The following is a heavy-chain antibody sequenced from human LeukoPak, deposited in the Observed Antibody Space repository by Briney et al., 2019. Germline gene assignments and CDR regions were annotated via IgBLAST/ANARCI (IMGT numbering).Heavy chain of an antibody. D-gene: IGHD3-10*01. CDR2: ISYDVSNK. CDR3: AKEYLIWFGDFDAFDI. V-gene: IGHV3-30*18. Sequence: GGSLRLSCAASGFTFSTYGMHWVRQAPGKGLEWVAVISYDVSNKYYADSVKGRFTISRDNSKNTLYLQMNSLRAEDTAVYYCAKEYLIWFGDFDAFDIWGQGTLVTVSS. J-gene: IGHJ4*02. CDR1: GFTFSTYG.